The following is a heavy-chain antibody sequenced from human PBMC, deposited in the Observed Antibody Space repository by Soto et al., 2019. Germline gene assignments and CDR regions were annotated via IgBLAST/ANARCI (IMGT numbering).Heavy chain of an antibody. CDR2: IIPILDIT. CDR1: GGTFSSYP. J-gene: IGHJ4*02. CDR3: ARPTSTGTTSGYYFDY. D-gene: IGHD1-7*01. Sequence: QVHLVQSGAEVKKPGSSVKVSCKASGGTFSSYPISWVRQAPGQGLEWMGRIIPILDITDYAQRFQGRFTITADKSTSTAYMELSSLSSDDTAVYYCARPTSTGTTSGYYFDYWGQGTLVTVSS. V-gene: IGHV1-69*02.